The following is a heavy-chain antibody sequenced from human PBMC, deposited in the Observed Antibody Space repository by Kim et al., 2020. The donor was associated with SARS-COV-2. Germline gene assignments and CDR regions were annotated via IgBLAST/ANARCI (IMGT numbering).Heavy chain of an antibody. CDR3: ARGLITIFGVVKKTYYYYGMDV. CDR2: ISYDGSNK. CDR1: GFTFSSYA. V-gene: IGHV3-30-3*01. J-gene: IGHJ6*02. Sequence: GGSLRLSCAASGFTFSSYAMHWVRQAPGKGLEWVAVISYDGSNKYYADSVKGRFTISRDNSKNTLYLQMNSLRAEDTAVYYCARGLITIFGVVKKTYYYYGMDVWGQGTTVTVSS. D-gene: IGHD3-3*01.